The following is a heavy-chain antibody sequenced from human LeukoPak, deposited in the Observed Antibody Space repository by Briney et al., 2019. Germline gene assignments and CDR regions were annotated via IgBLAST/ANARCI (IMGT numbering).Heavy chain of an antibody. D-gene: IGHD6-13*01. V-gene: IGHV4-59*01. CDR1: GGSISSYY. CDR3: ARLLSSWYYFDY. Sequence: SETLSLTCTVSGGSISSYYWSWIRQPPGKGLEWIGYIYYSGSTNYNPSHKSRVTISVDTSKNQFSLKLSSVTAADTAVYYCARLLSSWYYFDYWGQGTLVTVSS. CDR2: IYYSGST. J-gene: IGHJ4*02.